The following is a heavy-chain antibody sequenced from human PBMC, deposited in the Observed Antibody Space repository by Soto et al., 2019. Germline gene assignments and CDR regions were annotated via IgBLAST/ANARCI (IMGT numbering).Heavy chain of an antibody. CDR3: ASGLRLLDVFDI. V-gene: IGHV1-46*03. CDR2: INPSGGST. Sequence: GASVKPSSKASGYTFTSYYMHWVRHSPGQGLEWMGIINPSGGSTSYAQKFQGRVTMTRDTSTSTVYMELSSLRSEDTAVYSCASGLRLLDVFDIWGQGTMVTVSS. CDR1: GYTFTSYY. J-gene: IGHJ3*02.